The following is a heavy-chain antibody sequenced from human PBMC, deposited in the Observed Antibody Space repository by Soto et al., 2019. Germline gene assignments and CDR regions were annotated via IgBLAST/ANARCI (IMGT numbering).Heavy chain of an antibody. Sequence: QVQLVESGGGVVQPGRSLRLSCAASGFTFSSYGMHWVRQAPGKGLEWVAVISYDGSRKYHADSVKGRFTISRDNSKNTLYLQINSLRPEDTAVYYCAREPYGDPLDYWGQGTLVTVSS. D-gene: IGHD4-17*01. V-gene: IGHV3-30-3*01. CDR3: AREPYGDPLDY. CDR1: GFTFSSYG. J-gene: IGHJ4*02. CDR2: ISYDGSRK.